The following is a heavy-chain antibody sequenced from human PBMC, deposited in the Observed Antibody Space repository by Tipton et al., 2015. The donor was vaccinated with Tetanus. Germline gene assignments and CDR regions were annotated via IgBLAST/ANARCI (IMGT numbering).Heavy chain of an antibody. D-gene: IGHD2-15*01. Sequence: SGFIFSSYGIHWVRQAPGKGLEWVAVSWYDGTDKYYADSVKGRFTISRDKSKNTLYLQMNSLRAEDTAVYYCAREADCSGGSCFSGDFDNWGQGTQVTVSS. CDR2: SWYDGTDK. V-gene: IGHV3-33*01. CDR3: AREADCSGGSCFSGDFDN. J-gene: IGHJ4*02. CDR1: GFIFSSYG.